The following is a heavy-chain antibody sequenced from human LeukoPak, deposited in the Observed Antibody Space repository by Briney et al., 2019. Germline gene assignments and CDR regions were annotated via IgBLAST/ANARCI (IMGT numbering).Heavy chain of an antibody. J-gene: IGHJ3*02. Sequence: PGGSLRLSCAASGFTFSSYEMNWVRQASGKGLEWVSYISSSGSTIYYADPVKGRFTISRDNAKNSLYLQMDILRAEDTAVYYCAKALAVATVLRAFDICGQGTMVTVSS. CDR3: AKALAVATVLRAFDI. CDR1: GFTFSSYE. V-gene: IGHV3-48*03. D-gene: IGHD5-12*01. CDR2: ISSSGSTI.